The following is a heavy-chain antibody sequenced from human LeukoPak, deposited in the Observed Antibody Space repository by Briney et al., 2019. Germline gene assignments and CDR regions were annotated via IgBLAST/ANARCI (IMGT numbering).Heavy chain of an antibody. D-gene: IGHD2-15*01. CDR3: ARDHCSPGTCLGGH. V-gene: IGHV1-69*04. Sequence: ASVNVSCKASGDTFIPNTFSWVRQAAGQGLEGIGRIIPSLDVANYAHKFQGRVTLSVDRDTATTYMEVTSLRSEDTAIYYCARDHCSPGTCLGGHWGQGTLDTVSS. J-gene: IGHJ4*02. CDR1: GDTFIPNT. CDR2: IIPSLDVA.